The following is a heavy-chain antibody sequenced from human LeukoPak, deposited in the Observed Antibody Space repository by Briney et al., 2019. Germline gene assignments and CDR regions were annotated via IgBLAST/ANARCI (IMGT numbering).Heavy chain of an antibody. D-gene: IGHD3-22*01. CDR1: GFTFSSYG. Sequence: GGSLRLSCAASGFTFSSYGMHWVRQAPGKGLEWVAFIRYDGSNKYYADSVKGRFTISRDNAKNSLYLQMNSLRAEDTALYYCARDLYDSSYHDAFDIWGQGTMVTVSS. J-gene: IGHJ3*02. CDR2: IRYDGSNK. CDR3: ARDLYDSSYHDAFDI. V-gene: IGHV3-30*02.